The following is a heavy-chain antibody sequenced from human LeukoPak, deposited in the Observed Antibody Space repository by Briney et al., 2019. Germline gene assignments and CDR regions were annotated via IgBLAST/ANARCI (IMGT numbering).Heavy chain of an antibody. V-gene: IGHV4-59*08. J-gene: IGHJ6*02. D-gene: IGHD2-2*01. CDR2: IFYSGST. Sequence: PSETLSLTRAVSGGSLSRYYWSWIRQPPGKGLEWIGYIFYSGSTNYNPSLKSLVTISVDPSNNRFSLKLSSVTAADTAVYYCARTLDCSSSSCSYGMDVWGQGTTVTVPS. CDR1: GGSLSRYY. CDR3: ARTLDCSSSSCSYGMDV.